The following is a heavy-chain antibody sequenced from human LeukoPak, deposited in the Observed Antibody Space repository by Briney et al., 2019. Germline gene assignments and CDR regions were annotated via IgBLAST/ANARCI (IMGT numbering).Heavy chain of an antibody. CDR3: AGSSWGGGSYSKVPPIFYWYFDL. CDR1: GCSISSYY. Sequence: PSETLSLTCTVSGCSISSYYWSWIRQPPGKGLEWIGYIYYSGSTNYNLSLKSRVTISVDTSKNQFFLKLSSVTAADTAVYYCAGSSWGGGSYSKVPPIFYWYFDLWGRGTLVTVSS. V-gene: IGHV4-59*01. CDR2: IYYSGST. J-gene: IGHJ2*01. D-gene: IGHD1-26*01.